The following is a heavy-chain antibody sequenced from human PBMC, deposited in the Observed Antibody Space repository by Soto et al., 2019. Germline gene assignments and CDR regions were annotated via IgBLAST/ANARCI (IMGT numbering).Heavy chain of an antibody. Sequence: VQLVESGGGLVQPGGSLRLSCAASGFTFDDYGMNWVRQAPGKRLEWVSFISFSGNTIYYADSVRGRFTISRDNAKSTLFLQMNSLRDDDTATYDCARRLDPLTYSDYWGRGTLVTVSS. CDR2: ISFSGNTI. CDR3: ARRLDPLTYSDY. CDR1: GFTFDDYG. J-gene: IGHJ4*02. V-gene: IGHV3-48*02. D-gene: IGHD5-18*01.